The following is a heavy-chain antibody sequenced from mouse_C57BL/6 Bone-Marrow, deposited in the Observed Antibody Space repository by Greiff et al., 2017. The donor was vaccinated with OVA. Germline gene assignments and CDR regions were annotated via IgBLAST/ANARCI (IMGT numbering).Heavy chain of an antibody. CDR1: GFTFSSYG. Sequence: EVQVVESGGDLVKPGGSLKLSCAASGFTFSSYGMSWVRQTPDKRLEWVATISSGGSYTYYPDSVKGRFTISRDNAKNTLYLQMSSLKSEDTAMYYCARHRDYDGFFDYWGQGTTLTVSS. D-gene: IGHD2-2*01. V-gene: IGHV5-6*01. CDR2: ISSGGSYT. CDR3: ARHRDYDGFFDY. J-gene: IGHJ2*01.